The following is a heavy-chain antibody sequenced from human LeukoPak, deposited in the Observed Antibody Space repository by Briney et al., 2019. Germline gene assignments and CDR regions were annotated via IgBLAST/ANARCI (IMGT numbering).Heavy chain of an antibody. CDR1: GFTFSSYA. CDR3: ARARPSMWIDY. J-gene: IGHJ4*02. Sequence: GGSLRLSCAASGFTFSSYAMYWVRQAPGKGLEWVAVISYDGSDKFYADSVKGRFTISRDSSKNTLYLQMNSLRPEDTAVYYCARARPSMWIDYWGQGTLVTISS. V-gene: IGHV3-30*04. CDR2: ISYDGSDK. D-gene: IGHD5-12*01.